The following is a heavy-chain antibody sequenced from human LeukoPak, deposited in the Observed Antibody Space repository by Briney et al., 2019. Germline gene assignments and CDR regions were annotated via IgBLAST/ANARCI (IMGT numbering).Heavy chain of an antibody. J-gene: IGHJ4*02. V-gene: IGHV3-7*01. CDR1: GFTLNNCW. Sequence: GGSLRLSCAASGFTLNNCWMSWVRQAPGKGLEWVASINEDGSEMYYVDSVKGRFTISRDNAKNSLYLQVNSPRAEDTAVYYCARIGYSSSSFDYWGQGTLVTVSS. CDR3: ARIGYSSSSFDY. D-gene: IGHD6-6*01. CDR2: INEDGSEM.